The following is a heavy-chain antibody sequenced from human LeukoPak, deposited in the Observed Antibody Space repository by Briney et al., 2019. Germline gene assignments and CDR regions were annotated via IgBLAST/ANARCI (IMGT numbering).Heavy chain of an antibody. V-gene: IGHV4-39*07. CDR3: ARVIWMDTAMDYFDY. D-gene: IGHD5-18*01. Sequence: SETLSLTCTVSGGSINSTSHYWGWLRQPPGRGLEWFGSIHYSGSTYYNPSVNSRVTISVDTSKNQFSLKLRSVTAADTAMYYCARVIWMDTAMDYFDYWGQGTLVTVSS. CDR1: GGSINSTSHY. J-gene: IGHJ4*02. CDR2: IHYSGST.